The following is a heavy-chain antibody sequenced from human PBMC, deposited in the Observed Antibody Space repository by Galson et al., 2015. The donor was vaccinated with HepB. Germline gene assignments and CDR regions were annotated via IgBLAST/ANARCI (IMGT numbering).Heavy chain of an antibody. Sequence: SLRLSCAASGFTFSNYGMHWVRQAPGKGLEWVAVISYDGSNKYYADSVKGRFTISRGNPKNTLYLQMNSLRAEDTALYYCAKDPYLYSALAGTMAGFDYWGQGTLVTVSS. CDR2: ISYDGSNK. D-gene: IGHD6-19*01. J-gene: IGHJ4*02. CDR1: GFTFSNYG. V-gene: IGHV3-30*18. CDR3: AKDPYLYSALAGTMAGFDY.